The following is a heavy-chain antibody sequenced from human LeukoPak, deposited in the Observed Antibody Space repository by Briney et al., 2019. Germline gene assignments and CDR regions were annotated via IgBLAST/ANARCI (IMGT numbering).Heavy chain of an antibody. CDR2: ISSSGGST. CDR3: AKRSTDLGYCSGGSCYEFSN. V-gene: IGHV3-23*01. J-gene: IGHJ4*02. D-gene: IGHD2-15*01. CDR1: GFTFNTYV. Sequence: GGSLRLSCAASGFTFNTYVMSWVRQAPGKGLEWVSAISSSGGSTYYANSGKGRFTISRDNSKNTLYFQMNSLRAEDTAVYYCAKRSTDLGYCSGGSCYEFSNWGQGTLVTVSS.